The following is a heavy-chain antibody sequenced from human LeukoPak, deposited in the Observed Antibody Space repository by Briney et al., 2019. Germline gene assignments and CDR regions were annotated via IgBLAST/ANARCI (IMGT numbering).Heavy chain of an antibody. CDR3: ATVPPYYYDSSGYAADY. CDR2: INPNSGGT. Sequence: ASVKVSCEASGYTFTGYYMHWVRQAPGQGLEWMGWINPNSGGTNYAQKFQGRVTMTRDTSISTAYMELSRLRSDDTAVYYCATVPPYYYDSSGYAADYWGQGTLVTVSS. CDR1: GYTFTGYY. V-gene: IGHV1-2*02. D-gene: IGHD3-22*01. J-gene: IGHJ4*02.